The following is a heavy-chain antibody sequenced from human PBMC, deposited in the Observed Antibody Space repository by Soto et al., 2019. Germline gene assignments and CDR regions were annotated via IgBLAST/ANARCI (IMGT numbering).Heavy chain of an antibody. CDR1: GGTFSSYT. D-gene: IGHD1-20*01. CDR3: ASNPGPLDNSIDY. V-gene: IGHV1-69*02. CDR2: IIPILGIA. J-gene: IGHJ4*02. Sequence: WASVKVSCKASGGTFSSYTISWVRQAPGQGLEWMGRIIPILGIANYAQKFQGRVTITADKSTSTAYMELSSLRSEDTAVYYCASNPGPLDNSIDYWGQGTLVTVSS.